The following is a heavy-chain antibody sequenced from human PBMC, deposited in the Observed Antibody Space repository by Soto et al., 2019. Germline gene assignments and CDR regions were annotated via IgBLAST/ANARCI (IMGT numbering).Heavy chain of an antibody. D-gene: IGHD6-25*01. CDR3: ARGFSYSSGWAFTPRPRYFDL. CDR2: MNPNSGNT. V-gene: IGHV1-8*01. Sequence: ASVKVSCKASGYTFTSYDINWVRQATGQGLEWMGWMNPNSGNTGYAQKFQGRVTMTRNTSISTAYMELSSLRSEDTAVYYCARGFSYSSGWAFTPRPRYFDLWGRGTLVTVSS. J-gene: IGHJ2*01. CDR1: GYTFTSYD.